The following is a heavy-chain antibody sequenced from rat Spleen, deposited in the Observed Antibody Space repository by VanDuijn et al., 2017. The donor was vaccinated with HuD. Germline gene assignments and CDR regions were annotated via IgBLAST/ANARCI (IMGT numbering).Heavy chain of an antibody. CDR1: GFTFNNYW. CDR3: ARHDRVLYVMDA. Sequence: EVQLVESGGGLVQPGRSLKLSCAASGFTFNNYWMTWIRQVPGKGLEWVASITNASGRTYYPDSVRGRFTISRDVAKSTLYLQMNSLRSEDTATYYCARHDRVLYVMDAWGQGASVTVSS. CDR2: ITNASGRT. J-gene: IGHJ4*01. D-gene: IGHD1-4*01. V-gene: IGHV5-31*01.